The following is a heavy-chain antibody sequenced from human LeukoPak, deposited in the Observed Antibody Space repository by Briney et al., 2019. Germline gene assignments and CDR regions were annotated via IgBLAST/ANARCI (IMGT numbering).Heavy chain of an antibody. CDR1: GFTFSSYA. J-gene: IGHJ4*02. D-gene: IGHD3-22*01. CDR3: AKDVSDSPDY. Sequence: GGSLRLSCAASGFTFSSYAMSWVRQAPGKGLEWVSAISRSGGSTYYADSVKGRFTISRDNSKNTLYLQMNSLRAEDTAIYYCAKDVSDSPDYWGQGTLVTVSS. CDR2: ISRSGGST. V-gene: IGHV3-23*01.